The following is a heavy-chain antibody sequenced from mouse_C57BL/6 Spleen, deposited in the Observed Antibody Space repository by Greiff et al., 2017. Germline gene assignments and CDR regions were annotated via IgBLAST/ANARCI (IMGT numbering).Heavy chain of an antibody. D-gene: IGHD2-12*01. CDR3: GRFRIVTTRDAMDY. J-gene: IGHJ4*01. CDR1: GFTFTDYY. V-gene: IGHV7-3*01. Sequence: EVQRVESGGGLVQPGGSLSLSCAASGFTFTDYYMSWVRQPPGKALEWLGFIRHKANGYTTEYSASVKGRFTISRDNSQSILYLPMNALRAEDSATYYCGRFRIVTTRDAMDYWGQGTSVTVSS. CDR2: IRHKANGYTT.